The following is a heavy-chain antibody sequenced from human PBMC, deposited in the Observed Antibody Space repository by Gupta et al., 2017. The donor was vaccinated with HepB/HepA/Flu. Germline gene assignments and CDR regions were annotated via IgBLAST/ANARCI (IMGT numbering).Heavy chain of an antibody. J-gene: IGHJ6*02. CDR1: GGSFSGSY. CDR3: ASRAASWARTIAARRGYYYYGMDV. D-gene: IGHD6-6*01. CDR2: INHSGST. V-gene: IGHV4-34*01. Sequence: QVQLQQWGAGLLKPSETLSLTCAVYGGSFSGSYWSWIRQPPGKGLEWIGEINHSGSTNYNPSLKSRVTISVDTSKNQFSLKLSSVTAADTAVYYCASRAASWARTIAARRGYYYYGMDVWGQGTTVTVSS.